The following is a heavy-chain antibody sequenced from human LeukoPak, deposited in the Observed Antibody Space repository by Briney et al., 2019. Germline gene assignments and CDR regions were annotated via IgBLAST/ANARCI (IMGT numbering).Heavy chain of an antibody. J-gene: IGHJ3*02. Sequence: SETLSLTCTVSGGSITNYYWSLIRQPPGKGLEWIGYIYYSGSTNYNPSLKSRVTISVDTSNNQFSLRLSSVTAADTAVYYCARDPFGSNASDIWGQGTVVAVSS. D-gene: IGHD3-10*01. CDR1: GGSITNYY. V-gene: IGHV4-59*01. CDR2: IYYSGST. CDR3: ARDPFGSNASDI.